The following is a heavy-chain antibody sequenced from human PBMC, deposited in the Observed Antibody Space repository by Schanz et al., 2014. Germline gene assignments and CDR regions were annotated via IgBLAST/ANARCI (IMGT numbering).Heavy chain of an antibody. V-gene: IGHV4-31*03. CDR3: ARQLFQYCTSTKCHNWFGP. J-gene: IGHJ5*02. CDR1: GASITSGGHY. D-gene: IGHD2-2*01. Sequence: QVQLQESGPGLVKPSQTLSLTCTVSGASITSGGHYWTWIRQVPGKGLEWIGCIDDTWGPKNNSPLKARVTLSLDASTNQFSLKLSSVTAADTALYHCARQLFQYCTSTKCHNWFGPWGQGTLVTVSS. CDR2: IDDTWGP.